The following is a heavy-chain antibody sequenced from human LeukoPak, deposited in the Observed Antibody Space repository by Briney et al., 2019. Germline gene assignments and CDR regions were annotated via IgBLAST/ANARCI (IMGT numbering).Heavy chain of an antibody. CDR2: ISDRDHNT. V-gene: IGHV3-23*01. J-gene: IGHJ4*02. CDR3: AKGGLSRAGLDF. Sequence: PGGSLRLSCAASGFTFSSYAMTWVRQAPGKGLEWVSSISDRDHNTYYADSVKGRFTISRDNSKNTLYLQMNSLRAEDTAVYYCAKGGLSRAGLDFWGQGTLVTVS. D-gene: IGHD5/OR15-5a*01. CDR1: GFTFSSYA.